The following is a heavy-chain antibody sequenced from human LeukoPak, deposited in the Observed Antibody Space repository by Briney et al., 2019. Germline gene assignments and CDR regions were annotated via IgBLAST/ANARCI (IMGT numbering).Heavy chain of an antibody. CDR1: GGSFSGYY. D-gene: IGHD3-16*02. V-gene: IGHV4-34*01. CDR2: INHSGST. Sequence: RPSETLSLTCAVYGGSFSGYYWSWIRQPPGKGLEWIGEINHSGSTNYNQSLKSRVTISVDTSKNQFSLKLSSVTAADTAVYYCARVRDYVWGSYRYFDYWGQGTLVTVSS. CDR3: ARVRDYVWGSYRYFDY. J-gene: IGHJ4*02.